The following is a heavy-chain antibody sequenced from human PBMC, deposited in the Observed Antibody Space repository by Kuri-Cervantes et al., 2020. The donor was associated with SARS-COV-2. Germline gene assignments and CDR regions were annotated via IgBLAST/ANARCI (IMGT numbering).Heavy chain of an antibody. V-gene: IGHV3-7*05. J-gene: IGHJ4*02. Sequence: GSLRLSCAASGFTFSSYWMSWVRQAPGKGLEWVANIKQDGSEKYYVDSVKGRFTISRDNAKNSLYLQMNSLRAEDTAVYYCARENYDFWSGYLLFDYWGQGTLVTVSS. D-gene: IGHD3-3*01. CDR1: GFTFSSYW. CDR3: ARENYDFWSGYLLFDY. CDR2: IKQDGSEK.